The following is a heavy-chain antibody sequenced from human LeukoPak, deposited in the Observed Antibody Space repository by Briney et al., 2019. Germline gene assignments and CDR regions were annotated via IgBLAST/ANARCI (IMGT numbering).Heavy chain of an antibody. Sequence: AGGSLRLSCAASGFTFSGSAMPWVRQASGKGLKWGGRIRSKANSYATAYAASVKGRFTISRDDSKNTAYLQMNSLKTEDTAVYYCIGWTYYYYYYMDVWGKGTTVTVSS. V-gene: IGHV3-73*01. D-gene: IGHD6-19*01. CDR1: GFTFSGSA. CDR3: IGWTYYYYYYMDV. CDR2: IRSKANSYAT. J-gene: IGHJ6*03.